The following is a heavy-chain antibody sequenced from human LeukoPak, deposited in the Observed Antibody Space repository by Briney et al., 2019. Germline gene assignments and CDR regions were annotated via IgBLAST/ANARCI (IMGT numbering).Heavy chain of an antibody. CDR3: YGDYRPGGV. V-gene: IGHV3-21*04. CDR2: ISSSGSTI. J-gene: IGHJ4*02. D-gene: IGHD4-17*01. CDR1: GFTFSSYA. Sequence: PGGSLRLSCAASGFTFSSYAMSWVRQAPGKGLEWVSAISSSGSTIYYADSVKGRFTISRDNAKNSLYLQMNSLRAEDTAVYYCYGDYRPGGVWGQGTLVTVPS.